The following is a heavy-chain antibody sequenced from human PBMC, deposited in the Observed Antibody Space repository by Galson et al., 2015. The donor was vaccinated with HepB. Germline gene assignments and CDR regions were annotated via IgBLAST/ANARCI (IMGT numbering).Heavy chain of an antibody. V-gene: IGHV1-69*06. J-gene: IGHJ6*02. CDR3: ARGWVLRLAEFVRYCYGMDV. Sequence: SVKVSCKASGGTFSSYAISWVRQAPGQGLEWMGGIIPIFGTANYAQKFQGRVTITADKSTSTAYMELSSLRSEDTAVYYCARGWVLRLAEFVRYCYGMDVWGQGTTVTVSS. CDR1: GGTFSSYA. CDR2: IIPIFGTA. D-gene: IGHD3-16*01.